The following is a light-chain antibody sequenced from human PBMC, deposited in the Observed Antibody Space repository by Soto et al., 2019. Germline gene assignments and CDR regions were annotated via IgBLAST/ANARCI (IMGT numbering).Light chain of an antibody. CDR3: HQRQYWPPIT. V-gene: IGKV3D-15*01. CDR2: GAS. CDR1: QSVNIH. J-gene: IGKJ5*01. Sequence: EIVMTQSPATLSVSPGERATLSCRASQSVNIHLAWYQQKPGQAPRLLIYGASARATGIPAKFSGSGSGTEFTLTISSLQSEDFAVYYCHQRQYWPPITFGQGTRLEIK.